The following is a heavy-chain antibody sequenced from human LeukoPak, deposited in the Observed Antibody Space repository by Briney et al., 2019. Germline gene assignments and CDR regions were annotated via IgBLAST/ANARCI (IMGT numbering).Heavy chain of an antibody. CDR3: ARVSFNGRNDY. CDR2: IYHSGST. J-gene: IGHJ4*02. CDR1: GGSISSGSYY. Sequence: SETLSLTCTVSGGSISSGSYYWGWIRQPPGKGLEWIGTIYHSGSTYYNPSLKSRFTISIDTSKNQFSLKLSSVTAADTAVYYCARVSFNGRNDYWGQGTLVTVSS. V-gene: IGHV4-39*07.